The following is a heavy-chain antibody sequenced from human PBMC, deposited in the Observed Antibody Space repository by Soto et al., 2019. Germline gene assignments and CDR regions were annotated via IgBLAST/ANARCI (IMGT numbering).Heavy chain of an antibody. CDR2: MNANSGNT. CDR3: ASRAYCGGDCYA. J-gene: IGHJ5*02. D-gene: IGHD2-21*02. Sequence: QVQLVQSGAEVKKPGASVKVSCKASGYTFTSYDINWVRQATGQGLEWMGWMNANSGNTGYAQKFQGRVTMTRNNYISTAYMELSSLRSEDTAVYYCASRAYCGGDCYAWGQGPLVTVSS. V-gene: IGHV1-8*01. CDR1: GYTFTSYD.